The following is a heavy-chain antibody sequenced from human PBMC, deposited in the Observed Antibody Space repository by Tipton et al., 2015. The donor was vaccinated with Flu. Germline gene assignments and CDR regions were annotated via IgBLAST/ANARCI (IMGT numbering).Heavy chain of an antibody. CDR1: GFTFSSYS. J-gene: IGHJ6*03. CDR2: ISSSSSYI. D-gene: IGHD5/OR15-5a*01. CDR3: ARAGLSVSSYYMDV. Sequence: SLRLSCAASGFTFSSYSMNWVRQAPGKGLEWVSSISSSSSYIYYADSVKGRFTISRDNAKNSLYLQMNSLRAEDTAVYYCARAGLSVSSYYMDVWGKGTTVTVSS. V-gene: IGHV3-21*01.